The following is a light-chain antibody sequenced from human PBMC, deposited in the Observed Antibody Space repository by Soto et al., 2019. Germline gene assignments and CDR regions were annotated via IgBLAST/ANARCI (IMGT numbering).Light chain of an antibody. CDR2: DVS. CDR3: CSYTSSNSLV. Sequence: QSALTQPASVSGSPGQSITISCTGTSSDFGGYNYVSWYQQHPGRAPKVLIYDVSNWPAGVSDRFSGSRSGNTASLTISGLHSEDEADYYCCSYTSSNSLVFGTGTKVTVL. J-gene: IGLJ1*01. CDR1: SSDFGGYNY. V-gene: IGLV2-14*01.